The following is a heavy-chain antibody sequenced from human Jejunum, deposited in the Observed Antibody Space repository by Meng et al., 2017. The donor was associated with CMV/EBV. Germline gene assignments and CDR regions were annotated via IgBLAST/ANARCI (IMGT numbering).Heavy chain of an antibody. V-gene: IGHV4-59*08. CDR1: GGSISTYY. CDR2: NYYSGST. D-gene: IGHD3-16*02. Sequence: QGQLQESVPGLVKPSETLSLTCAVSGGSISTYYWSWIRQPPGKGLEWIGNNYYSGSTNYNPSLASRVTISVDSSKNQFSLKLSSVTAADTAVYYCARHQNGGTYPLDYWGQGTLVTVSS. CDR3: ARHQNGGTYPLDY. J-gene: IGHJ4*02.